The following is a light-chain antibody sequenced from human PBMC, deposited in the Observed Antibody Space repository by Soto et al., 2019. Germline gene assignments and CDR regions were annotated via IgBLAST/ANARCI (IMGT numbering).Light chain of an antibody. CDR3: AAWDHSLNGYV. CDR1: SSDVGGYNF. J-gene: IGLJ1*01. CDR2: EVS. V-gene: IGLV2-11*01. Sequence: QSVLTQPRSVSGSPGQSVTISCTGTSSDVGGYNFVSWYQQHPGKAPKLMIYEVSNRPSGVSDRFSGSKSGTSASLAISGLQSEDEADYYCAAWDHSLNGYVFGTGTKVTV.